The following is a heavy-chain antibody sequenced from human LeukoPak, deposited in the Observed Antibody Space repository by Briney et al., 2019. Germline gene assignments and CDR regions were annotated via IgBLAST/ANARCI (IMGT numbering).Heavy chain of an antibody. D-gene: IGHD3-10*01. CDR1: GFTFSSYA. Sequence: GGSLRLSCAASGFTFSSYAMSWVRQAPGKGLEWVSAISGSGGSTCYADSVKGRFTISRDNSKNTLYLQMNSLRAEDTAVYYCAKASTYYYGSGSYYYVYWGQGTLVTVSS. CDR3: AKASTYYYGSGSYYYVY. V-gene: IGHV3-23*01. CDR2: ISGSGGST. J-gene: IGHJ4*02.